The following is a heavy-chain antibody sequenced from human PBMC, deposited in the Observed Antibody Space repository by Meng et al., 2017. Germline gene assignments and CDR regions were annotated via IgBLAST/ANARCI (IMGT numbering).Heavy chain of an antibody. D-gene: IGHD2-8*01. Sequence: EVQLVESGGGLVKPGGSLRLSCVASGGTFRNFWMTWVRQAPGKGLEWVGRIKSKVDGGTTDFAAPVKGRFTISRDDAKNTLYLQMNSLKTEDTAVYYCTTGWSSKDYWGQGTLVTVSS. V-gene: IGHV3-15*01. J-gene: IGHJ4*02. CDR1: GGTFRNFW. CDR2: IKSKVDGGTT. CDR3: TTGWSSKDY.